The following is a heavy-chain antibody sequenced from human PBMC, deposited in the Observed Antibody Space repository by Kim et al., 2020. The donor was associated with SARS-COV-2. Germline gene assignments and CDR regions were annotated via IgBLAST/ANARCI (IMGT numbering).Heavy chain of an antibody. CDR3: ARGRGSGCLHPWEY. J-gene: IGHJ4*02. V-gene: IGHV1-46*02. Sequence: ASVKVSCKASGYTFNTYYMYWVRQAPGEGLEWIGIINPSGGSRSYAQKFQDRVAVTSDTSTNTVYMELSSLGADDRAGYYFARGRGSGCLHPWEYWGQGT. CDR2: INPSGGSR. CDR1: GYTFNTYY. D-gene: IGHD3-16*01.